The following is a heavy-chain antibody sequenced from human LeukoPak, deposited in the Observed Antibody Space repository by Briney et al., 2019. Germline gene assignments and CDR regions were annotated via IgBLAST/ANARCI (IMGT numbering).Heavy chain of an antibody. CDR3: AKDGAPIIAAAHGFDP. CDR2: VRRKAYGGTT. V-gene: IGHV3-49*04. J-gene: IGHJ5*02. CDR1: GFTFGDYA. Sequence: PGGSLRLSCTASGFTFGDYAMSWVRQAPGKGLEWVGFVRRKAYGGTTEYAASVKGRFTISRDNAKNSLYLQMNSLRAEDTALYYCAKDGAPIIAAAHGFDPWGQGTLVPVSS. D-gene: IGHD6-13*01.